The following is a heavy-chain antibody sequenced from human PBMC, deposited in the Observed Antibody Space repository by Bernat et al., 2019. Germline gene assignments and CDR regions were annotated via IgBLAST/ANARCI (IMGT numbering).Heavy chain of an antibody. CDR3: ARIGSSSDAFDI. CDR1: GGPISTGGYD. D-gene: IGHD6-6*01. V-gene: IGHV4-39*01. Sequence: QLQLQESGPGLVKPSETLSLTCTVSGGPISTGGYDRGWIRQPPGKGLEWTGSIYYSGSTYYNPSLKSRVTISVGTSKKQFSLNLNSVTAADTAVYYCARIGSSSDAFDIWGQGKMVNVSS. J-gene: IGHJ3*02. CDR2: IYYSGST.